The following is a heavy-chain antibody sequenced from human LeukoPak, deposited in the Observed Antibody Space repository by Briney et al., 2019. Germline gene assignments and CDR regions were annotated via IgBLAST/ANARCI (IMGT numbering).Heavy chain of an antibody. Sequence: SETLSLTCTVSGGSISSSSYYWSWIRQPPGKGLEWIGYIYYSGSTNYNPSLKSRVTISVDTSKNQFSLKLSSVTAADTAVYYCARVWAGSSWYGADYWGQGTLVTVSS. CDR2: IYYSGST. D-gene: IGHD6-13*01. CDR3: ARVWAGSSWYGADY. V-gene: IGHV4-61*01. CDR1: GGSISSSSYY. J-gene: IGHJ4*02.